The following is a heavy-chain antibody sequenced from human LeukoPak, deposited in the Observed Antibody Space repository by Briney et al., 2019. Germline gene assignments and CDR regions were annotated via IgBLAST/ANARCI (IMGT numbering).Heavy chain of an antibody. CDR3: VKSGSPGPLDFDI. CDR1: GFTSRIYL. J-gene: IGHJ3*02. Sequence: GGSLRHSRAASGFTSRIYLVTGVCQAPGKGLMWVSRISNDGRTTTYADSVKGRFTISRDNARSTLYLQMNSLRAEDTAVYYCVKSGSPGPLDFDIWGQGTVVTVSS. CDR2: ISNDGRTT. D-gene: IGHD1-26*01. V-gene: IGHV3-74*01.